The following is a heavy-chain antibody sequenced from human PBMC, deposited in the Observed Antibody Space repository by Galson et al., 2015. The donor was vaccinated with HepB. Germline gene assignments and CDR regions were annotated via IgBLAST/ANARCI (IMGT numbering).Heavy chain of an antibody. J-gene: IGHJ5*02. CDR1: GYTFTGYY. D-gene: IGHD3-10*01. V-gene: IGHV1-2*02. Sequence: QSGAEVKKPGESLRTSCKASGYTFTGYYMHWVRQAPGQGLEWMGWINPNSGGTNYAQKFQGRVTMTRDTSISTAYMELSRLRSDDTAVYYCARQGGPSPLWFGELFVWFDPWGQGTLVTVSS. CDR3: ARQGGPSPLWFGELFVWFDP. CDR2: INPNSGGT.